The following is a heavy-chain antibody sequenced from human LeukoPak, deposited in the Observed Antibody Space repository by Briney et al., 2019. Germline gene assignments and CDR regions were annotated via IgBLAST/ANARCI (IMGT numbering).Heavy chain of an antibody. V-gene: IGHV4-34*01. CDR2: VNHSGST. J-gene: IGHJ4*02. CDR1: GGSFSGDY. CDR3: ARVLYSYASFAY. Sequence: PSETLSLTCAVYGGSFSGDYWGWIRQPPGKGLEWIGEVNHSGSTNYNPSLKSRVTTSVDTSTNPFSMKMSSVTAADTPVYYCARVLYSYASFAYWGQATLVTVSS. D-gene: IGHD5-18*01.